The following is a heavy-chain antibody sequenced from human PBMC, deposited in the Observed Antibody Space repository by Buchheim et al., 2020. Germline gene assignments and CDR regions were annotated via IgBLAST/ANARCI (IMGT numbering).Heavy chain of an antibody. D-gene: IGHD5-18*01. V-gene: IGHV1-46*01. CDR1: GYPFINYY. CDR2: INPSGGGT. CDR3: ARQLGGYSLDY. J-gene: IGHJ4*02. Sequence: QVQVVQSGAEVKKPGASVKVSCKTSGYPFINYYIHWVRQAPGQGLEWMGVINPSGGGTTYAQKFQGRISLTRDKSTTTVSMELNSLISEDTALYYCARQLGGYSLDYWGQGT.